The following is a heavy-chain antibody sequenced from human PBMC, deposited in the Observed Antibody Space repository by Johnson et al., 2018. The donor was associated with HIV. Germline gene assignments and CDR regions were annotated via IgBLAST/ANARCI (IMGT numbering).Heavy chain of an antibody. J-gene: IGHJ3*02. V-gene: IGHV3-33*03. CDR2: ISYDGSNK. Sequence: QVQLVESGGGVVQPGRSLRLSCAASGFTFSSYGMHWVRQAPGKGLEWVAVISYDGSNKYYADSVKGRFNISRDNAKNSLYLQMNSLRAEDTAVYYCAKDRASIAAALDAFDIWGQGTMVTVSS. D-gene: IGHD6-13*01. CDR3: AKDRASIAAALDAFDI. CDR1: GFTFSSYG.